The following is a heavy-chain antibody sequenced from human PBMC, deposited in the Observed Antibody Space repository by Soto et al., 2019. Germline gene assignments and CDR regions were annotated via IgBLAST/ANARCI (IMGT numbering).Heavy chain of an antibody. J-gene: IGHJ4*02. CDR2: ISSSSSYT. V-gene: IGHV3-11*06. Sequence: QVQLVESGGGLVKPGGSLRLSCAASGFTFSDYYMSWIRQAPGKGLEWVSYISSSSSYTNYADSVKGRCTISRDNAKNPLYLQMNSLRSEGTAVDYCALSGYYCPPSFAYWGQGTLVTGSS. D-gene: IGHD3-22*01. CDR1: GFTFSDYY. CDR3: ALSGYYCPPSFAY.